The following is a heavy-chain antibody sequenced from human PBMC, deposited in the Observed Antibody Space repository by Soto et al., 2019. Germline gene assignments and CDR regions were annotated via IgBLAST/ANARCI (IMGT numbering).Heavy chain of an antibody. CDR1: GFSLTTSAAG. J-gene: IGHJ4*02. CDR2: IFGHGNE. CDR3: AHMSYSGTSYFDS. D-gene: IGHD1-26*01. V-gene: IGHV2-5*01. Sequence: SGPTLVNPTQTLTVTCSFSGFSLTTSAAGVGWMRQTPGKALEWLAVIFGHGNEKYSPSLKNRLTVTKDTSKNHVVLTMTNMHPLDSATYYCAHMSYSGTSYFDSWGQGAMVTVSS.